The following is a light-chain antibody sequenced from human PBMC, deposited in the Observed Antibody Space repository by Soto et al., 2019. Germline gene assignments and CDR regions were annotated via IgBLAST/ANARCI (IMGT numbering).Light chain of an antibody. V-gene: IGKV3-20*01. J-gene: IGKJ4*01. CDR1: QSVGRDY. CDR3: HQYAAEPLT. Sequence: EIVLTQSPGTLSLSPGESATLSCRASQSVGRDYFAWFQHTPGQAPRLLIYDASTRATGVPDRFSGSGAGTDFTFTVSRLEPEDFAVYYCHQYAAEPLTFGGGTKLEI. CDR2: DAS.